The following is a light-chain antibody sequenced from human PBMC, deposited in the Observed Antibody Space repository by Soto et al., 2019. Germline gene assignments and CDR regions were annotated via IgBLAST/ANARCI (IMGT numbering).Light chain of an antibody. Sequence: QSVLTQPPSASGTPGQRVTISCSGSTSTIGSTSNIGSDYVYWYQQLPGTAPKLLIYSTNQRPSGVPDRISGSKSGTSATLAISGLRFEDEADYYCAVWDDSLSGWVFGGGTKLTVL. CDR2: STN. J-gene: IGLJ3*02. CDR1: TSTIGSTSNIGSDY. V-gene: IGLV1-47*02. CDR3: AVWDDSLSGWV.